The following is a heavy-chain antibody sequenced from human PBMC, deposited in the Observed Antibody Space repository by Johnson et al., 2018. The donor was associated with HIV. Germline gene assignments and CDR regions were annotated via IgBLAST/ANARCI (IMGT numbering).Heavy chain of an antibody. D-gene: IGHD1-14*01. CDR1: QFTFSSYY. Sequence: VQLVESGGGLAKPAWSPRLSCAASQFTFSSYYMNCVRQAPGNGLELVGQVNPNGGSTYLIDSGEDRFNISRDNAKNSLYLQMNSLRAEDTAVYYCARERDATGDAFDIWGQGTMVTVSS. J-gene: IGHJ3*02. V-gene: IGHV3-25*05. CDR2: VNPNGGST. CDR3: ARERDATGDAFDI.